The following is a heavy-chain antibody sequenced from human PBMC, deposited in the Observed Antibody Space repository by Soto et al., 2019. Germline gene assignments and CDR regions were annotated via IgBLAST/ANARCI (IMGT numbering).Heavy chain of an antibody. V-gene: IGHV3-9*01. CDR2: ISWNSGSI. J-gene: IGHJ4*02. Sequence: PGGSLRLSCAASGFTFDDYAMIWVRQAPGKGLEWVSGISWNSGSIAYADSVKGRFTISRGNAKNSLYLQMNSLRAEDTALYYCAKDYEAYKNPRYSSGWYAYWGQGTLVTVSS. CDR3: AKDYEAYKNPRYSSGWYAY. D-gene: IGHD6-19*01. CDR1: GFTFDDYA.